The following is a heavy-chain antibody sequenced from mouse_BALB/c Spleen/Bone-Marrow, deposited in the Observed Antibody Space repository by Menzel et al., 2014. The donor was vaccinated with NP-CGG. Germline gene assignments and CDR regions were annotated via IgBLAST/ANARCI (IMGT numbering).Heavy chain of an antibody. CDR3: ARYYYAMDY. CDR1: GFNIKDTY. CDR2: IDPANGNT. Sequence: VQLKESGAELVKPGASVKLSCTASGFNIKDTYMHWVKQRPEQGLEWIGRIDPANGNTKYDPKFQGKATITADTSSNTAYLQLSSLTSEDIAVYYCARYYYAMDYWGQGTSVTVSS. V-gene: IGHV14-3*02. J-gene: IGHJ4*01.